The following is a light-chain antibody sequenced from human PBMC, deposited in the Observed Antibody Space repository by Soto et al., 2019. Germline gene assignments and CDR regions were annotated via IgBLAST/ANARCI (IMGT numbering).Light chain of an antibody. CDR1: HSVNSH. CDR2: GAS. V-gene: IGKV3-15*01. Sequence: MMITQSPATLSVSPGERFTLSCRTSHSVNSHVAWYQQKPGQSPSLLLYGASTRATGIPVRFSGSGFGTEFTLTISSLQSEDFAVYYCQQYKNWPLFGPGTRLDIK. J-gene: IGKJ5*01. CDR3: QQYKNWPL.